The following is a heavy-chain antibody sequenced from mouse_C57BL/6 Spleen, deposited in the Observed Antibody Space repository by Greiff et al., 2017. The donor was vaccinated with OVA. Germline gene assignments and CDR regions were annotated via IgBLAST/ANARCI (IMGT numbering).Heavy chain of an antibody. V-gene: IGHV1-15*01. D-gene: IGHD2-12*01. CDR1: GYTFTDYE. J-gene: IGHJ3*01. CDR2: IDPETGGT. Sequence: VQLQQSGAELVRPGASVTLSCKASGYTFTDYEMHWVKQTPVHGLEWIGAIDPETGGTAYNQKFKGKAILTADKSSSTAYLELRSLTSEDSAVYNCTRYTWFAYGGQGTLVTVPA. CDR3: TRYTWFAY.